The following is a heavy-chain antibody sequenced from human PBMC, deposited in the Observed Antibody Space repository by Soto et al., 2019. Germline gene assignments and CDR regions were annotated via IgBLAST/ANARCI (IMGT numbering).Heavy chain of an antibody. CDR2: ISYDGTDK. D-gene: IGHD5-12*01. Sequence: QVQLVESGGGVVQPGRSLRLSCAASGFAFITYGMHWVRQAPGKGLEWVAVISYDGTDKYYADSVKGRFTISRDNSKNPLYLQVNSLRAEDTAIYYCANLAFGCSADKCYSSDYWGQGTLVTVSS. J-gene: IGHJ4*02. V-gene: IGHV3-30*18. CDR1: GFAFITYG. CDR3: ANLAFGCSADKCYSSDY.